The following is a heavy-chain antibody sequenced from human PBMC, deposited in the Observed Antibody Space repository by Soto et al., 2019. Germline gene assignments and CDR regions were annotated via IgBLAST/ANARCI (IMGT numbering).Heavy chain of an antibody. CDR1: GYTFIRYG. CDR3: AREVYGGNVYFDF. CDR2: INGGNGDT. V-gene: IGHV1-3*01. J-gene: IGHJ4*02. D-gene: IGHD4-17*01. Sequence: ASVKGACKASGYTFIRYGMQWVRQAPGQRLEWMGWINGGNGDTKYSQKFQDRVTITRDASASTAYMELSSLRFEDTAVYYYAREVYGGNVYFDFWGQGTLVTVSS.